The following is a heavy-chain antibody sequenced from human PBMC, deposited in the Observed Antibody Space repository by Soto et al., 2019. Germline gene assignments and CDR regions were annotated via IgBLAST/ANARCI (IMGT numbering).Heavy chain of an antibody. CDR3: AKDRTSYYDFWSGYFENNWFDP. D-gene: IGHD3-3*01. CDR1: GFTFSSYA. V-gene: IGHV3-23*01. Sequence: GGSLRLSCAAPGFTFSSYAMSWVRQAPGKGLEWVSAISGSGGSTYYADSVKGRFTISRDNSKNTLYLQMNSLRAEDTAVYYCAKDRTSYYDFWSGYFENNWFDPWGQGTLVTVSS. J-gene: IGHJ5*02. CDR2: ISGSGGST.